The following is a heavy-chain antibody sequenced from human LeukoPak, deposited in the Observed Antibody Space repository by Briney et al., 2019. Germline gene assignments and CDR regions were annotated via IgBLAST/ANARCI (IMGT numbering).Heavy chain of an antibody. CDR1: GFTFSSYA. J-gene: IGHJ5*02. V-gene: IGHV3-23*01. D-gene: IGHD3-3*01. CDR2: ISGSGGST. Sequence: GGSLRLSCAASGFTFSSYAMSWVRQAPGKGLEWVSAISGSGGSTYYADSVKGRFTIPRDNSKNTLYLQMNSLGAEDTAVYYCAKDPQYYDFWSGYSYNWFDPWGQGTLVTVSS. CDR3: AKDPQYYDFWSGYSYNWFDP.